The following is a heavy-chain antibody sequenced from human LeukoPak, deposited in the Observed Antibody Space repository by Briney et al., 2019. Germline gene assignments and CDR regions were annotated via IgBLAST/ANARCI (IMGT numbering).Heavy chain of an antibody. D-gene: IGHD6-19*01. Sequence: SQTLSLTCTVSGGSISPYYWSWIRQPAGKGLEWIGRIQTSGSTNYNPSLKSRVTMSVDMSNNQFSLKLRSVTAADTAVYYCARDLGYSSGWYGAFDIWGQGTMVTVSS. CDR1: GGSISPYY. V-gene: IGHV4-4*07. CDR2: IQTSGST. J-gene: IGHJ3*02. CDR3: ARDLGYSSGWYGAFDI.